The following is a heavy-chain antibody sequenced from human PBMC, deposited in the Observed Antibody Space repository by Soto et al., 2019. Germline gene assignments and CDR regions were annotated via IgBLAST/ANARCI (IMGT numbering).Heavy chain of an antibody. CDR1: GYTFTSYG. Sequence: QVQLVQSGAEVKKPGASVKVSCKASGYTFTSYGISWVRQAPGQGLEWMGWISAYNGNTNYAQKLQGRVTMTTDTSTSTAYMVLKSLRSDDTAMYCCARGREAYCCGDWYPRPDYWGQGTMVTVFS. CDR3: ARGREAYCCGDWYPRPDY. CDR2: ISAYNGNT. J-gene: IGHJ4*02. D-gene: IGHD2-21*02. V-gene: IGHV1-18*01.